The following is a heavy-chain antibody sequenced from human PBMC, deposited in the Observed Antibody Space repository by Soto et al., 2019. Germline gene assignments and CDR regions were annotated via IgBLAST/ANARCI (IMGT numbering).Heavy chain of an antibody. CDR2: ISSDGTTT. CDR3: ARDSVYYGDYELNYFDY. V-gene: IGHV3-74*01. D-gene: IGHD4-17*01. J-gene: IGHJ4*02. CDR1: GFTFSTYW. Sequence: GGSLRLSCAASGFTFSTYWMHWVRQAPGKGLVWVSLISSDGTTTSYADSVKGRFTVSRDNAKSTLHLQMNSLRAEDTAVYYCARDSVYYGDYELNYFDYWGQGTLVTVSS.